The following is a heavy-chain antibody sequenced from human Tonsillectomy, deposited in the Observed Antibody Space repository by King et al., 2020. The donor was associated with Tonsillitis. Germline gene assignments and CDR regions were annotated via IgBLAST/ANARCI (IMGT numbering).Heavy chain of an antibody. V-gene: IGHV1-2*02. CDR1: GYTFTGYY. CDR2: INPNSGGT. Sequence: QLVQSGAEVKKPGTSVKVSCKASGYTFTGYYMHWVRQAPGQGLEWMGWINPNSGGTNYAQKFQGRVTMTRDTSISTAYMELSRLRSDDTAVYYCAFQKGFGEPQLDHWGQGTLVTVSS. J-gene: IGHJ4*02. CDR3: AFQKGFGEPQLDH. D-gene: IGHD3-10*01.